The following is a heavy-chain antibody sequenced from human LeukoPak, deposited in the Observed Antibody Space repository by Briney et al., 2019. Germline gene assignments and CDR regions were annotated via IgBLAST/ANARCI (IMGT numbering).Heavy chain of an antibody. CDR1: GGSISSYY. V-gene: IGHV4-59*01. Sequence: SATLSLTCTVSGGSISSYYWSWIRQPPGKGLEWIGYIYYSGSTNYNPSLKSRVTISVDTSKNQFSLKLSSVTAADTAVYYCARGHLRWFGELLYNWFDPWGQGTPVTVSS. CDR2: IYYSGST. D-gene: IGHD3-10*01. CDR3: ARGHLRWFGELLYNWFDP. J-gene: IGHJ5*02.